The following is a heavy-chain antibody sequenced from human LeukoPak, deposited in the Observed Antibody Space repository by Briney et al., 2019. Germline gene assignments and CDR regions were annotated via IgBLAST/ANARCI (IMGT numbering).Heavy chain of an antibody. CDR3: ARCLEGGDILTGSGY. V-gene: IGHV3-21*01. J-gene: IGHJ4*02. D-gene: IGHD3-9*01. CDR1: GFTFSSYS. Sequence: GGSLRLSCAASGFTFSSYSMNSVRQAPGKGLECVSSIRTSSSYIYYADSVKGRFTISRDNTKKSLYLQMNSLRAEDTAVYYCARCLEGGDILTGSGYWGQGTLVTVSS. CDR2: IRTSSSYI.